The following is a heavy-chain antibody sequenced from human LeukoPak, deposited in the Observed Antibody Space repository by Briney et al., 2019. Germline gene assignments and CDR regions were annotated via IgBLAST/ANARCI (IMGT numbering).Heavy chain of an antibody. CDR1: GGSFSGYY. CDR2: INHSGST. D-gene: IGHD3-10*01. J-gene: IGHJ5*02. V-gene: IGHV4-34*01. CDR3: ARHRYYYGSGSPRGNWFDP. Sequence: SETLSLTCAVYGGSFSGYYWSWIRQPPGKGLEWIGEINHSGSTNYNPSLKSRVTISVDTSKNQFSLKLSSVTAADTAVYYCARHRYYYGSGSPRGNWFDPWGQGTLVTVSS.